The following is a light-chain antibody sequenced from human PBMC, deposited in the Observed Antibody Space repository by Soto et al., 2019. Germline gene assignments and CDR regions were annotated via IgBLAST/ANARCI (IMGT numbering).Light chain of an antibody. CDR1: QSVGSNY. V-gene: IGKV3-20*01. CDR2: GAS. CDR3: QQYTTSPFT. Sequence: EIVFTQSPGTLSLSPGERATLYCRASQSVGSNYLAWYQQKPGQAPRVLIYGASSRATGIPDRFSGSGSGADFTLTISRLEPEDFAVYYCQQYTTSPFTFGPGTKVDIK. J-gene: IGKJ3*01.